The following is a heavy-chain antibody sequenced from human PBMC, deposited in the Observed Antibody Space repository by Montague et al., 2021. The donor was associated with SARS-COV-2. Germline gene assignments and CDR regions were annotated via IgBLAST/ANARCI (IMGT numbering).Heavy chain of an antibody. CDR1: GGSVSSKSVA. J-gene: IGHJ3*02. CDR2: TYYRSKWDS. CDR3: ASSGITLTGLDALDI. V-gene: IGHV6-1*01. Sequence: CAISGGSVSSKSVAWNWIRQSPSRGLEWLGRTYYRSKWDSDYAESVKRRLVITPDTSKNQVSLQLNSVIPEDTAVYFCASSGITLTGLDALDIWGQGTMVTVSS. D-gene: IGHD3-9*01.